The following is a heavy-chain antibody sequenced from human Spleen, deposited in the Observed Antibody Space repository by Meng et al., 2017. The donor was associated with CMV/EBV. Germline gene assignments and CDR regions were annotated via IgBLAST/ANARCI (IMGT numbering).Heavy chain of an antibody. CDR2: ISAYNDNT. CDR1: GDTFHSYG. J-gene: IGHJ4*02. Sequence: FGDTFHSYGISWVRQAPGQGLEWMGWISAYNDNTNYAQNLQGRVTTTTDISTSTAYMELRSLRSDDTAVYYCARDSISSSWTLADYWGQGTLVTVSS. D-gene: IGHD6-13*01. CDR3: ARDSISSSWTLADY. V-gene: IGHV1-18*01.